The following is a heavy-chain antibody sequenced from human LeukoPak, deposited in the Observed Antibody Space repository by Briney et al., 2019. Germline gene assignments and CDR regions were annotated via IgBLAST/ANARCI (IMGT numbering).Heavy chain of an antibody. CDR3: ARDLGNSGYSYEY. Sequence: GGSLRLSCAASGFTFSNAWMSWVRQAPGKGLEWVSYISSSGSTIYYADSVKGRFTISRDNAKNSLYLQMNSLRAEDTAVYYCARDLGNSGYSYEYWGQGTLVTVSS. V-gene: IGHV3-11*04. J-gene: IGHJ4*02. CDR1: GFTFSNAW. D-gene: IGHD5-18*01. CDR2: ISSSGSTI.